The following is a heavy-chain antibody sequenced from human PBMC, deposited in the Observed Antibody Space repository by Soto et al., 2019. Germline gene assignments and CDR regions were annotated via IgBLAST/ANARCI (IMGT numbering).Heavy chain of an antibody. J-gene: IGHJ4*02. D-gene: IGHD6-19*01. CDR1: GFTFKEAA. V-gene: IGHV3-23*04. Sequence: EVRLVEAGGGLKQPGGSLRLSCAASGFTFKEAAMNWVRQAPGKWLEWGASISDTGASTWYAESVRGRLSISRDNSKNTLYLQMSSLRGEDTAVYYCAKGRGSGWAWYFDNWGQGTLVTVSS. CDR3: AKGRGSGWAWYFDN. CDR2: ISDTGAST.